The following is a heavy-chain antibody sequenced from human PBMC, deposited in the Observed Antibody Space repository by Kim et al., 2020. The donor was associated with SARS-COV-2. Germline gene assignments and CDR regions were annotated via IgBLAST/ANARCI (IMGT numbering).Heavy chain of an antibody. J-gene: IGHJ4*02. CDR3: AGGRDGYSSDPDY. D-gene: IGHD4-4*01. Sequence: RYSPSCQGQVTISADKSISTAYLQWTSLKAADTAIYYCAGGRDGYSSDPDYWGQGTLVTVSS. V-gene: IGHV5-51*01.